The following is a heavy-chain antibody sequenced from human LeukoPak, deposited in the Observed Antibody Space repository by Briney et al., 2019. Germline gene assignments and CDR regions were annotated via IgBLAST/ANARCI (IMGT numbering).Heavy chain of an antibody. V-gene: IGHV1-18*01. J-gene: IGHJ4*02. CDR1: GYTFTSYG. D-gene: IGHD5-18*01. CDR2: ISAYNGNT. Sequence: ASVRVSCTASGYTFTSYGISWVRQAPGQGGEWMGWISAYNGNTNYAQKLQGRVTMTPDTSTSTAYMELRSLRSDDTAVYYCARDLGGGYSYGYKDYWGQGTLVTVSS. CDR3: ARDLGGGYSYGYKDY.